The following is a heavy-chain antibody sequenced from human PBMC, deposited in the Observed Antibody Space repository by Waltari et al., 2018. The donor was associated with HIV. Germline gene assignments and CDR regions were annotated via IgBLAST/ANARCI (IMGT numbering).Heavy chain of an antibody. V-gene: IGHV3-73*01. J-gene: IGHJ5*02. Sequence: EVQLVVSGGGLVQPGGSLKLSCAASGFRFSGSAMPWVRQASGKGLEWVGRIRGKPNSYATAYAESLKGRFTISRDDSKNTAYLQMNSLKTEDTAVYYCTKSVGDSARGWFDPWGQGTLVTVSS. CDR3: TKSVGDSARGWFDP. CDR1: GFRFSGSA. D-gene: IGHD4-17*01. CDR2: IRGKPNSYAT.